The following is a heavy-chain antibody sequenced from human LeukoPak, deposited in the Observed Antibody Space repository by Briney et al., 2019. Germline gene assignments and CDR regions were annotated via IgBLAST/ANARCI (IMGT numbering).Heavy chain of an antibody. V-gene: IGHV1-69*04. J-gene: IGHJ4*02. D-gene: IGHD3-10*01. Sequence: SVKVSCKASGGTFSSYAISWVRQAPGQGLEWMGRIIPILGIANYAQKFQGRVTITADKSTSTAYMELSSLRSEDTAVYYCARGLVRGVITQRYFDYWGQGTLVTVSS. CDR1: GGTFSSYA. CDR2: IIPILGIA. CDR3: ARGLVRGVITQRYFDY.